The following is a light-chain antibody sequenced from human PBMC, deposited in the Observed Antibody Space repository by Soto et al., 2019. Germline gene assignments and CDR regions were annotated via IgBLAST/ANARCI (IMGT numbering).Light chain of an antibody. CDR1: NIGSKS. CDR2: DDS. J-gene: IGLJ1*01. Sequence: SSELTQSPSVSVAPGQTVSITCGGYNIGSKSVHWYQQKPGQAPVLVVYDDSDRRSGIPERFSGSNSGNTATLTITRVEAGDEADYHCLVWDSRSEHYVFGTGTKGTVL. V-gene: IGLV3-21*02. CDR3: LVWDSRSEHYV.